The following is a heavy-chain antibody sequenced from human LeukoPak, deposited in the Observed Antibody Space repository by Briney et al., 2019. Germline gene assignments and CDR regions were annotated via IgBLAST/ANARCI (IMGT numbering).Heavy chain of an antibody. V-gene: IGHV3-49*04. CDR2: IRSKTYGGTT. D-gene: IGHD6-6*01. Sequence: PGGSLRLSCTASGFTFGDYAMSWVRQAPGKGLEWVGFIRSKTYGGTTEYAASVKGRFTISRDDSKSIAYLQMNSLKTEDTAVYYCTRDLRYSSSSGGSYYFDYWGQGTLVTVSS. J-gene: IGHJ4*02. CDR1: GFTFGDYA. CDR3: TRDLRYSSSSGGSYYFDY.